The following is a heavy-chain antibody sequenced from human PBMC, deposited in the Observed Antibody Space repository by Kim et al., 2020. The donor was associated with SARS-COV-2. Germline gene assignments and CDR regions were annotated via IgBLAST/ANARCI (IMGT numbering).Heavy chain of an antibody. CDR2: IHHGGST. D-gene: IGHD6-6*01. CDR1: GDAVSDPHW. CDR3: ATTVPFYLDK. J-gene: IGHJ4*02. Sequence: SETLSLTCAVSGDAVSDPHWWNWVRQPPGKGLEWIGEIHHGGSTNYNPSLKSRATILVDKSKNQFSLRLISVTASDTAVYYCATTVPFYLDKWGLGILVTVSS. V-gene: IGHV4-4*02.